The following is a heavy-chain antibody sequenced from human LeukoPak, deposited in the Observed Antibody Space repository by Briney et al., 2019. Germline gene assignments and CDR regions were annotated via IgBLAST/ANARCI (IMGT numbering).Heavy chain of an antibody. CDR3: ATVDGYAQRD. Sequence: GGSLRLSCAASGFTFSTYWMHWVRQAPGKGLVWVSRISSDGSITGYADSVKGRFTISRDNAKNTLYLQMNSLRAEDTAVYYCATVDGYAQRDWGQGTVVTVSS. CDR2: ISSDGSIT. J-gene: IGHJ4*02. CDR1: GFTFSTYW. D-gene: IGHD5-24*01. V-gene: IGHV3-74*01.